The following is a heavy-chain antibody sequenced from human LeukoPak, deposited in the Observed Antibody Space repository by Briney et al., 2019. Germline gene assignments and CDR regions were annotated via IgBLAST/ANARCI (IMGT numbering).Heavy chain of an antibody. J-gene: IGHJ4*02. CDR2: ISFEGSKK. CDR3: ARDRPSTLWFGEFGPFDY. CDR1: GFSFSNYV. D-gene: IGHD3-10*01. Sequence: GGSLRLSCAVSGFSFSNYVMYWVRQAPGKGWGWVAVISFEGSKKYYADSVKGRFTISRDNYKNTLYLQMHSLRAEDTAVYFCARDRPSTLWFGEFGPFDYWGRGTLVSVSS. V-gene: IGHV3-30*04.